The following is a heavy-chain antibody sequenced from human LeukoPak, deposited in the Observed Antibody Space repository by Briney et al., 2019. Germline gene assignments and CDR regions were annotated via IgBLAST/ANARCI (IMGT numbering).Heavy chain of an antibody. CDR2: IIPIFGTA. J-gene: IGHJ3*02. V-gene: IGHV1-69*13. D-gene: IGHD3-10*01. CDR3: ARDPLWFGELLNAFDI. Sequence: GASVKVSCKASGGTFSSYAISWVRQAPGQGLEWIGGIIPIFGTANYAQKFQGRVTITADESTSTAYMELSSLRSEDTAVYYCARDPLWFGELLNAFDIWGQGTMVTVSS. CDR1: GGTFSSYA.